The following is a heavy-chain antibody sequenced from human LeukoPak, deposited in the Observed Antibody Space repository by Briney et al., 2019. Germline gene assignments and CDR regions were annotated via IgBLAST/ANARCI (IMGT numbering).Heavy chain of an antibody. D-gene: IGHD3-10*01. Sequence: ASVKVSRKASGYTFTSYYMHWVRQAPGQGLEWMGIINSSGGSTSYAQKFQGRVTMTRDTSTSTVYMELSSLRSEDTAVYYCARSGVTMVRGASPLGPFDYWGQGTLVTVSS. CDR3: ARSGVTMVRGASPLGPFDY. J-gene: IGHJ4*02. V-gene: IGHV1-46*01. CDR2: INSSGGST. CDR1: GYTFTSYY.